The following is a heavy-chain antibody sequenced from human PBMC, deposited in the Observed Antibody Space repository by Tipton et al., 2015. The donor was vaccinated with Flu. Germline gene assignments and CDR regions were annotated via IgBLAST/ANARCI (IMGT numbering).Heavy chain of an antibody. CDR3: ARDSYCSSTSCYRNDAFDI. CDR1: GFTVSSNY. Sequence: SLRLSCAASGFTVSSNYMSWVRQAPGKGLEWVSVIYSGGSTYYADSVKGRFTISRDNSKNTLYLQMNSLRAEDTAVYYCARDSYCSSTSCYRNDAFDIWGQGTMVTVSS. J-gene: IGHJ3*02. CDR2: IYSGGST. D-gene: IGHD2-2*01. V-gene: IGHV3-53*01.